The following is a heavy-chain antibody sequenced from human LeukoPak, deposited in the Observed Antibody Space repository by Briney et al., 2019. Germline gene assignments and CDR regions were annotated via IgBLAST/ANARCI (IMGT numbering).Heavy chain of an antibody. D-gene: IGHD1-26*01. CDR2: IYHSGST. Sequence: SETLSLTCAVSGYSISSGYYWGWIRQPPGKGLEWIGSIYHSGSTYYNPSLKSRVTISVDTSKNQFSLKLSSVTAAATAVYYCASLGRGWDWGQGTLVTVSS. CDR1: GYSISSGYY. V-gene: IGHV4-38-2*01. CDR3: ASLGRGWD. J-gene: IGHJ4*02.